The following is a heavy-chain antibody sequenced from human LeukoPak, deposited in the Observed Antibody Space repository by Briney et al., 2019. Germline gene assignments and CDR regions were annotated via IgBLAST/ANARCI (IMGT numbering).Heavy chain of an antibody. CDR1: GFTFSSYT. CDR3: ARDFSGYDYNFDY. Sequence: GGSLRLSCAASGFTFSSYTMNWVRQAPGKGLEWVSFINSSSSYMYYADSVKGRFTISRDNTKKSLYLQMNSLRAEDTAVYYCARDFSGYDYNFDYWSQGTLVTVSS. J-gene: IGHJ4*02. D-gene: IGHD5-12*01. CDR2: INSSSSYM. V-gene: IGHV3-21*01.